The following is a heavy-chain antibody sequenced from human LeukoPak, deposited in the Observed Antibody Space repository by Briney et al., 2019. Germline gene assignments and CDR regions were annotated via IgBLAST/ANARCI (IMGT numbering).Heavy chain of an antibody. CDR1: GFTFSSYS. V-gene: IGHV3-23*01. CDR3: AKDSGNFRKKYYYDSSGYYTD. J-gene: IGHJ4*02. Sequence: QSGGSLRLSCAASGFTFSSYSMNWVRQAPGKGLEWVSAISGSGGSTYYADSVKGRFTISRDNSKNTLYLQMNSLRAEDTAVYYCAKDSGNFRKKYYYDSSGYYTDWGQGTLVTVSS. CDR2: ISGSGGST. D-gene: IGHD3-22*01.